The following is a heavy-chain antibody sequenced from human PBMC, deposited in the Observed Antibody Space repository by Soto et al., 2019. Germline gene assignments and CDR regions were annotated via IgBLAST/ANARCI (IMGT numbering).Heavy chain of an antibody. CDR1: GFTFSSYW. D-gene: IGHD3-10*01. CDR2: INSDGSST. Sequence: EVQLVESGGDVVQPGGSLRLSCAASGFTFSSYWMHWVRQAPGKGLVLVSRINSDGSSTTYADSVKGRFTISRDNAKNTLYLQMNSLRVEDTAVYYCARETIWFGQNGGGQGTLVTVSS. V-gene: IGHV3-74*03. CDR3: ARETIWFGQNG. J-gene: IGHJ4*02.